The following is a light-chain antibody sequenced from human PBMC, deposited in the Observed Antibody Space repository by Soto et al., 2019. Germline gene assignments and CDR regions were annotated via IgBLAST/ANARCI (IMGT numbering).Light chain of an antibody. CDR3: QQYSDFWT. J-gene: IGKJ1*01. CDR1: QSIGKW. Sequence: DLPMTQSPSTLSASVGDRVTITCRASQSIGKWLAWYQQKPGKAPKLLIYDASSLESRVSDRFRGSGYGPEFTLTISSLQPEDFTTYYCQQYSDFWTFGPGTKVDMK. CDR2: DAS. V-gene: IGKV1-5*01.